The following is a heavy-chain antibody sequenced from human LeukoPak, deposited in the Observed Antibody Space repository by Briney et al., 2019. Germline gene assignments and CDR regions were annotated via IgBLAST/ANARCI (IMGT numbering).Heavy chain of an antibody. D-gene: IGHD5-12*01. J-gene: IGHJ4*02. CDR2: IYHSGST. CDR3: ARGLDVATIVY. Sequence: SETLSLTCTVSGYSISSGYYWGWIRQPPGKGLEWIGSIYHSGSTYYNPSLKSRVTISVDTSKNQFSLKLSSVTAADTAVYYCARGLDVATIVYWGQGTLVNVSS. CDR1: GYSISSGYY. V-gene: IGHV4-38-2*02.